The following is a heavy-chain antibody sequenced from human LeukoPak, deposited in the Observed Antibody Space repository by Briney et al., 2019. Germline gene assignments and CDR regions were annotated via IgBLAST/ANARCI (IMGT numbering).Heavy chain of an antibody. CDR1: GGTFSSYA. V-gene: IGHV1-69*05. CDR3: ARDRTLTGYFDY. J-gene: IGHJ4*02. CDR2: IIPIFGTA. Sequence: SVKVSCKASGGTFSSYAISWVRQAPGLGLEWMGGIIPIFGTANYAQKFQGRVTITTDESTSTAYMELSSLRSEDTAVYYCARDRTLTGYFDYWGQGTLVTVSS. D-gene: IGHD7-27*01.